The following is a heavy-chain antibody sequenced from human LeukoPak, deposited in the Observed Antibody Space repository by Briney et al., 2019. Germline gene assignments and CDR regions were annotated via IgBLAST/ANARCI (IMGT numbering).Heavy chain of an antibody. CDR2: ISAYNGST. CDR3: ARERPVRGYSGYDLDY. CDR1: GYTFTSYG. J-gene: IGHJ4*02. D-gene: IGHD5-12*01. V-gene: IGHV1-18*01. Sequence: ASVKVSCKASGYTFTSYGISWVRQAPGQGLEWMGWISAYNGSTNYAQKLQGRVTMTTDTSTSTAYMELRSLRSDDTAVYYCARERPVRGYSGYDLDYWGQGTLVTVSS.